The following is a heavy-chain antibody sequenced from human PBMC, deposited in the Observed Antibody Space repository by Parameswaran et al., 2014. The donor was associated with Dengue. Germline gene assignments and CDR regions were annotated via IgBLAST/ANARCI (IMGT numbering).Heavy chain of an antibody. CDR3: ARIGIAAAGDY. D-gene: IGHD6-13*01. Sequence: VRQAPGKGLEWVSSILNSTTYIYYADSVKGRFTISRDNAKNSLFLQMNSLRAEDTAVYYCARIGIAAAGDYWGQGTLVTVSS. CDR2: ILNSTTYI. V-gene: IGHV3-21*01. J-gene: IGHJ4*02.